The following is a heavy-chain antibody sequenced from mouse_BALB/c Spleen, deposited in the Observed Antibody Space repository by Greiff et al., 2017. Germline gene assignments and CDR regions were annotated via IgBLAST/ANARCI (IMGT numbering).Heavy chain of an antibody. D-gene: IGHD1-2*01. J-gene: IGHJ4*01. V-gene: IGHV3-2*02. Sequence: VQLKESGPGLVKPSQSLSLTCTVTGYSITSDYAWNWIRQFPGNKLEWMGYISYSGSTSYNPSLKSRISITRDTSKNQFFLQLNSVTTEDTATYYCARWAYYGYGMDYWGQGTSVTVSS. CDR1: GYSITSDYA. CDR3: ARWAYYGYGMDY. CDR2: ISYSGST.